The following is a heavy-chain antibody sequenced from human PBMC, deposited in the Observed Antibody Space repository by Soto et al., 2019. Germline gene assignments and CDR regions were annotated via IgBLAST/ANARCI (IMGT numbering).Heavy chain of an antibody. CDR1: GFTFSSYA. CDR3: ARAGYCSGGSCYWSKNKYYFDY. J-gene: IGHJ4*02. D-gene: IGHD2-15*01. V-gene: IGHV3-30-3*01. Sequence: QVQLVESGGGVVQPGRSLRLSCAASGFTFSSYAMHWVRQAPGKGLEWVAVISYDGSNKYYADSVKGRFTISRDNSKNTLYLQMNSLRAEDTAVYYCARAGYCSGGSCYWSKNKYYFDYWGQGTLVTVSS. CDR2: ISYDGSNK.